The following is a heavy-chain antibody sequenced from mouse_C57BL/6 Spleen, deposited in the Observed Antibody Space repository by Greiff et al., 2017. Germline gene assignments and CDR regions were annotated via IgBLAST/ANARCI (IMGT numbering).Heavy chain of an antibody. CDR3: AATAFDY. CDR2: ILPGSGST. D-gene: IGHD1-2*01. J-gene: IGHJ2*01. Sequence: VQLQQSGAELMKPGASVKLSCKATGYTFTGYWIEWVKQRPGHGLEWIGEILPGSGSTNYTEKFKGKATFTADTSSNTAYMQLSSLTTEDSAIYYCAATAFDYWGQGTTLTVSS. V-gene: IGHV1-9*01. CDR1: GYTFTGYW.